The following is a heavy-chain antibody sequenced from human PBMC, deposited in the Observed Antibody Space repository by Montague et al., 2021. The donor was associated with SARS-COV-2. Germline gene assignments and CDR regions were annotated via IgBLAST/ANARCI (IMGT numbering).Heavy chain of an antibody. CDR2: IYYSGST. Sequence: SETLSLTCTVSGGSISSSSSYWGWIRQPPGMGLEWIGSIYYSGSTYYNPSLKGRITISVDTSKNQFSLRLTSVTAADTAVYYCARDIRIPMLIVIQGYGMDVWGQGTTVTVSS. CDR1: GGSISSSSSY. V-gene: IGHV4-39*07. CDR3: ARDIRIPMLIVIQGYGMDV. D-gene: IGHD3-22*01. J-gene: IGHJ6*02.